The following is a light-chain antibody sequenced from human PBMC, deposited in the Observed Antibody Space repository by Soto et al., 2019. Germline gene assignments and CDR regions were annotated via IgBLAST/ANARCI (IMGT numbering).Light chain of an antibody. Sequence: EFVLTQSPGTLSLSPGERATLSCRASQSVSSYLVWYQQRPGQAPRLLISDASNRATGIPARFSGSGSGTDFTLTISSLEPEDFAVYYCQQRGNWPPTFGQGTKVDIK. CDR1: QSVSSY. V-gene: IGKV3-11*01. CDR3: QQRGNWPPT. CDR2: DAS. J-gene: IGKJ1*01.